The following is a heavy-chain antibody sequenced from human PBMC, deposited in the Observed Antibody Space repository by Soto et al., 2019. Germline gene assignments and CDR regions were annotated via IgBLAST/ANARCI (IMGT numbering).Heavy chain of an antibody. CDR3: AKERREVVSGTGDS. CDR1: GFNFKTYA. Sequence: EVQLLESGGGLVQPGGSRRLSCAASGFNFKTYAMSWVRQAPGRGLEWVSAISSSGSRTYYADSVKGRFTISRDNSKNALFLEMNSVRAEDAALYYWAKERREVVSGTGDSWGRGTLVTVSS. V-gene: IGHV3-23*01. J-gene: IGHJ4*02. D-gene: IGHD6-19*01. CDR2: ISSSGSRT.